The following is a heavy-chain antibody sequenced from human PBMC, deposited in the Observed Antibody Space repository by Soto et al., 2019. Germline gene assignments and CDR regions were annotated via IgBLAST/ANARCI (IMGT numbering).Heavy chain of an antibody. V-gene: IGHV4-34*01. CDR3: ASARRYCSGGSCYSGHYYYGIDD. CDR1: GGSFSGYY. Sequence: SEALSLTYAVYGGSFSGYYWSWIRQPPGKGLEWIGEINHSGSTNYNPSLNSRVTISVDTSKNQFSLKLSSVTAADTAVYYCASARRYCSGGSCYSGHYYYGIDDWGQGPTVTASS. CDR2: INHSGST. J-gene: IGHJ6*02. D-gene: IGHD2-15*01.